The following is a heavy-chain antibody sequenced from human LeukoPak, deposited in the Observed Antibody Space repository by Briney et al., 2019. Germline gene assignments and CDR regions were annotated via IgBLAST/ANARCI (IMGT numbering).Heavy chain of an antibody. V-gene: IGHV1-46*01. CDR2: INPSGGST. Sequence: ASVKVSCKASGYTFTSYYMHWVRQAPGQGLEWMGIINPSGGSTGYAQKFQGRVTMTRNTSISTAYMELSSLRSEDTAVYYCARQYYYDSSGYGFDYWGQGTLVTVSS. CDR1: GYTFTSYY. CDR3: ARQYYYDSSGYGFDY. D-gene: IGHD3-22*01. J-gene: IGHJ4*02.